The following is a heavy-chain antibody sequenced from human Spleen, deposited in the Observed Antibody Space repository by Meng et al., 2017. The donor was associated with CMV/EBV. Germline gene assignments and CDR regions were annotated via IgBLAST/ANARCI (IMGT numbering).Heavy chain of an antibody. J-gene: IGHJ6*02. CDR2: INSDGSST. V-gene: IGHV3-74*01. Sequence: GSLRLSCAASGFTFSSYWMYWVRQAPGKGLVWVSRINSDGSSTSYADSVKGRFTISRDNAKKTLYLQMNSLRAEDTAVYYCARDKSTDIPYYYYYGMDVWGQGTTVTVSS. CDR1: GFTFSSYW. D-gene: IGHD2-21*02. CDR3: ARDKSTDIPYYYYYGMDV.